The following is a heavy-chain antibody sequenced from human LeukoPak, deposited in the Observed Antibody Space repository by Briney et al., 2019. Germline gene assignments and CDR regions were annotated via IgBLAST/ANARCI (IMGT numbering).Heavy chain of an antibody. CDR1: GGSISSYY. J-gene: IGHJ5*02. D-gene: IGHD4-23*01. Sequence: SETLSLTCTVSGGSISSYYWSWIRQPPGKGLEWIGYIYYSGSTNYNPSLKSRVTISVDTSKNQFSLKLSSVTAADTAVYYCARDHSFVYGGNSHNWFDPWGQGTLVTVSS. CDR3: ARDHSFVYGGNSHNWFDP. V-gene: IGHV4-59*01. CDR2: IYYSGST.